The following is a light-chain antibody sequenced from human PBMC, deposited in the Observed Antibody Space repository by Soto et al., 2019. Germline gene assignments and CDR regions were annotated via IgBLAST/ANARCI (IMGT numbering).Light chain of an antibody. V-gene: IGKV1-5*03. CDR1: QRISNL. CDR3: QQSNSFPWT. Sequence: DIQMTQSPSTLSASVGDRVTITCRASQRISNLLAWYQQRPGRAPNLHIFRASLLESGVPSRFSGSGSGTEFTLTISSLQPDDFATYYCQQSNSFPWTFGQGTKVEIE. CDR2: RAS. J-gene: IGKJ1*01.